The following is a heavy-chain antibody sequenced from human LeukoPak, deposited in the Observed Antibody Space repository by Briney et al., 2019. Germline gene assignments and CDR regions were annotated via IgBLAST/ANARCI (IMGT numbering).Heavy chain of an antibody. CDR1: GFTFSSYA. J-gene: IGHJ4*02. D-gene: IGHD2-15*01. CDR2: ISSSSSYI. CDR3: ARAKLDIVVVVAATPDY. V-gene: IGHV3-21*01. Sequence: GGSLRLSCAASGFTFSSYAMNWVRQAPGKGLEWVSSISSSSSYIYYADSVKGRFTISRDNAKNSLYLQMNSLRAEDTAVYYCARAKLDIVVVVAATPDYWGQGTLVTVSS.